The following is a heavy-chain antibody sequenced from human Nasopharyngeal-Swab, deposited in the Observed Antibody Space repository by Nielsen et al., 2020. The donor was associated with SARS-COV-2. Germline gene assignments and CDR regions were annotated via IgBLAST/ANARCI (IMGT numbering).Heavy chain of an antibody. D-gene: IGHD5-12*01. Sequence: VRQAPGKGLEWVSAISGSGGSTYYADSVKGRFTISRDNSKNTLYLQMNSLRAEDTAVYYCANLPIVATSLDYWGRGTLVTVSS. V-gene: IGHV3-23*01. CDR2: ISGSGGST. J-gene: IGHJ4*02. CDR3: ANLPIVATSLDY.